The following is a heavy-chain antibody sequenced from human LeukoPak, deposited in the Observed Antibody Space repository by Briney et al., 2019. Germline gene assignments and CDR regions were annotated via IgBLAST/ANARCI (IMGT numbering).Heavy chain of an antibody. J-gene: IGHJ3*02. CDR1: GFTFSSYW. CDR2: IKQDGSAK. Sequence: GGSLRLSCAASGFTFSSYWMSWVRLAPGKGLEWVANIKQDGSAKFYVESVKGRFTISRDNAKKSLYLQMNSLRAEDTAVYYCVRDGDFWSAQGAFDIWGQGTMVTVSP. CDR3: VRDGDFWSAQGAFDI. V-gene: IGHV3-7*01. D-gene: IGHD3-3*01.